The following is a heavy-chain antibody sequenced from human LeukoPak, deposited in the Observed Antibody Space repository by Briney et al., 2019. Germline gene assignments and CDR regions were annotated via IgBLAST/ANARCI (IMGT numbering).Heavy chain of an antibody. V-gene: IGHV3-74*01. CDR1: GFTFSRYW. Sequence: HPGGSLRLSCAASGFTFSRYWIHWVRQAPGKGLEWVSRINPDGSTTTYAGSVKGRFTISRDNAKNTVYLQMNSLRAEDTAAYYCARVLSGSWDWFDPWGQGTLVTVSS. D-gene: IGHD3-22*01. CDR3: ARVLSGSWDWFDP. J-gene: IGHJ5*02. CDR2: INPDGSTT.